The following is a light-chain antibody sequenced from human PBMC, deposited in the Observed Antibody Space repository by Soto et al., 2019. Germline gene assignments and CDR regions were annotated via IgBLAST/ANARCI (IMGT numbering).Light chain of an antibody. Sequence: DIQMTQSPSSLSASVGDRVTITCQASQDISNYLNWYQQKPGKAPKLLIYDASNLETGVPSRFSGSGSGTDFTFTISSLQPEVIATYYCQQYDNLPRFGGGTKVEIK. CDR3: QQYDNLPR. CDR2: DAS. J-gene: IGKJ4*01. CDR1: QDISNY. V-gene: IGKV1-33*01.